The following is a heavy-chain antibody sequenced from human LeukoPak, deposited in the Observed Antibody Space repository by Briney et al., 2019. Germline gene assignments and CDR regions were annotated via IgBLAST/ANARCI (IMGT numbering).Heavy chain of an antibody. CDR2: ISAYNGNT. D-gene: IGHD1-26*01. CDR1: GYTFTSYG. CDR3: ARDLGGSLPYYFDY. V-gene: IGHV1-18*01. Sequence: GASVKVSCKASGYTFTSYGISWVRQAPGQGLEWMGWISAYNGNTNYAQKLQGRVTMTTDTSTSTAYMELRSLRSEDTAVYYCARDLGGSLPYYFDYWGQGTLVTVSS. J-gene: IGHJ4*02.